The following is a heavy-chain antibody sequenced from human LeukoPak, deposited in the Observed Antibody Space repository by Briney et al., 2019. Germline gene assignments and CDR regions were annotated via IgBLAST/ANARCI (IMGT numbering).Heavy chain of an antibody. V-gene: IGHV5-10-1*01. CDR1: GYSSTTYW. CDR2: IDPSDSYT. Sequence: GESLNISCKGSGYSSTTYWISRGRQMPGKGLEWLGRIDPSDSYTKYSPSLQGHVTISADKSISTAYLQWSRLKASDTAMYYCARHYYDILSAFDIWGQGTMVTVSS. J-gene: IGHJ3*02. CDR3: ARHYYDILSAFDI. D-gene: IGHD3-22*01.